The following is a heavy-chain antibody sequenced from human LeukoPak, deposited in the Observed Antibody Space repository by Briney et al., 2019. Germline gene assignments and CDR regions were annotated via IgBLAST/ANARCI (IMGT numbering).Heavy chain of an antibody. V-gene: IGHV3-30*18. D-gene: IGHD2-2*01. CDR2: ISYDGSNK. CDR3: ANRPYCSSTSCHYQLDY. CDR1: GFTFSSYG. J-gene: IGHJ4*02. Sequence: GGSLRLSCAASGFTFSSYGMHWVRQAPGKGLEWVAVISYDGSNKYYADSVKGRFTISRDNSKNTLYLQMNSLRAEDMAVYYCANRPYCSSTSCHYQLDYWGQGTLVTVSS.